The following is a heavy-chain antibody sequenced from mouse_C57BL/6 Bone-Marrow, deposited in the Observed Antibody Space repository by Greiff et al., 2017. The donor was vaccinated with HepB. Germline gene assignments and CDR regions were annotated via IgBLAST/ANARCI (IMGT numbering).Heavy chain of an antibody. CDR2: ISDGGSYT. Sequence: EVQVVESGGGLVKPGGSLKLSCAASGFTFSSYAMSWVRQTPEKRLEWVATISDGGSYTYYPDNVKGRFTISRDNAKNNLYLQMSHLKSEDTAMYYCARDRGRQLLFDYWGQGTLVTVSA. CDR1: GFTFSSYA. V-gene: IGHV5-4*01. CDR3: ARDRGRQLLFDY. D-gene: IGHD3-2*01. J-gene: IGHJ3*01.